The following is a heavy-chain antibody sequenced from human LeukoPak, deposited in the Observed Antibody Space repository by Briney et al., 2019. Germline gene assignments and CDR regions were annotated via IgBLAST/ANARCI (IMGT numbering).Heavy chain of an antibody. V-gene: IGHV3-23*01. CDR1: GFTFSSYG. CDR3: AKAPVTSCRGAYCYPFDS. CDR2: ISGSGGST. J-gene: IGHJ4*02. Sequence: GGSLGLSCAASGFTFSSYGMHWVRQAPGKGLEWVAAISGSGGSTYYADSVKGRFTISRDNSKNTLYLQMNSLRAEDAAVYFCAKAPVTSCRGAYCYPFDSWGQGTLVTVSS. D-gene: IGHD2-21*01.